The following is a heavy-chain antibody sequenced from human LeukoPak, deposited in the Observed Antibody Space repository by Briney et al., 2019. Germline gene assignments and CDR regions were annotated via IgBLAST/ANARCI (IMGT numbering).Heavy chain of an antibody. CDR1: GFTFSDSA. Sequence: GGSLKLSCAASGFTFSDSAFHWVRQASGKELEWVGRIRSKPNNYATAYSASVKGRFTISRDDSKNTAYLQMNSLNTEDTAMYYCTRHLIGATLFDYWGQGTLVSVSS. D-gene: IGHD4/OR15-4a*01. J-gene: IGHJ4*02. CDR2: IRSKPNNYAT. CDR3: TRHLIGATLFDY. V-gene: IGHV3-73*01.